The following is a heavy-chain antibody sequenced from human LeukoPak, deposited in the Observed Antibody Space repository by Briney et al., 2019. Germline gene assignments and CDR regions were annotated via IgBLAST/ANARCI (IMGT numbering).Heavy chain of an antibody. CDR3: ARVGSSSRLGVDP. V-gene: IGHV4-4*02. J-gene: IGHJ5*02. D-gene: IGHD6-13*01. Sequence: SGTLSLTCAVSGGSISSTNWWSWVRQPPGKGLEWIGEIYHSGSTNYNPSLKSRVTISVDKSKNQFSLKLNSVTAADTAVYYCARVGSSSRLGVDPWGRGTLVTVSS. CDR1: GGSISSTNW. CDR2: IYHSGST.